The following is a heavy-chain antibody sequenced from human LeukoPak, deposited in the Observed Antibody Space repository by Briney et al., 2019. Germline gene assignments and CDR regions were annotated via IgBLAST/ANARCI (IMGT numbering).Heavy chain of an antibody. D-gene: IGHD2-2*01. CDR1: GFTFSNYD. Sequence: PGGSLRLSCAASGFTFSNYDMHWVRQATGKGLEWVSAFHTAGDTHYSGSVKGRFATSRDNAKNSFYLQMNNLRAGDTAVYYCARGSCSSSACYERLNGLDVRGQGTPVTVSS. CDR2: FHTAGDT. V-gene: IGHV3-13*01. J-gene: IGHJ6*02. CDR3: ARGSCSSSACYERLNGLDV.